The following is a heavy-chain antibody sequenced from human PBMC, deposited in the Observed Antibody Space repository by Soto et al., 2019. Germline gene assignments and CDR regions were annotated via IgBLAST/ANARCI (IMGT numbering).Heavy chain of an antibody. CDR2: ISSSSSTI. Sequence: EVQLVESGGGLVQPGGSLRLSCAASGFTFSSYSMNWVRRAPGKGLEWVSYISSSSSTIYYADSVKGRFTISRDNAKNSLYLQLNSLRAEDTAMYYFARGLRIGDAFDIWGQGTMVTSSS. V-gene: IGHV3-48*01. J-gene: IGHJ3*02. CDR3: ARGLRIGDAFDI. CDR1: GFTFSSYS. D-gene: IGHD4-17*01.